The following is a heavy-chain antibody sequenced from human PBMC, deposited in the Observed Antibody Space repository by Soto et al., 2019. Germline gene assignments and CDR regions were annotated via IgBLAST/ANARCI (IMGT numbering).Heavy chain of an antibody. D-gene: IGHD2-8*01. CDR3: ARVPTGKYGVWNY. CDR1: GFTFSSYL. J-gene: IGHJ4*02. V-gene: IGHV3-74*01. Sequence: PGGSLRLSCAASGFTFSSYLMHWVRQVPGKGLVWVSRINPDGTTTTYADSVKGRFTISRDNAENTLYLQMNSLRGDDTAVYYCARVPTGKYGVWNYWGQGTLVTVSS. CDR2: INPDGTTT.